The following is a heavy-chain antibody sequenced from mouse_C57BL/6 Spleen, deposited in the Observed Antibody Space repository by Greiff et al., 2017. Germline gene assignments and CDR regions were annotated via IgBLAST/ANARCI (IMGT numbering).Heavy chain of an antibody. CDR1: GYAFSSSW. J-gene: IGHJ3*01. V-gene: IGHV1-82*01. Sequence: QVQLQQSGPELVKPGASVKISCKASGYAFSSSWMNWVKQRPGKGLEWIGRIYPGDGDTNYNGKFKGKATLTADKASSTAYMQRSSLTSEDSAVYFGASYYGSSPGFAYWGQGTLVTVSA. CDR3: ASYYGSSPGFAY. D-gene: IGHD1-1*01. CDR2: IYPGDGDT.